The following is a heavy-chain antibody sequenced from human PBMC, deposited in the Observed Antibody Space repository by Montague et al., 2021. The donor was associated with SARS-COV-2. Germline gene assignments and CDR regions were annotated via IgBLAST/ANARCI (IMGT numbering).Heavy chain of an antibody. V-gene: IGHV4-59*01. CDR2: IYYSGST. J-gene: IGHJ3*02. CDR3: ARGFDI. Sequence: LRLSCAASGFTFTNSPMSWVRQPPGKGLEWIGYIYYSGSTNYNPSLKSRVTISVDTSKNQFSLKLSSVTAADTAVYYCARGFDIWGQGTMVTVSS. CDR1: GFTFTNSP.